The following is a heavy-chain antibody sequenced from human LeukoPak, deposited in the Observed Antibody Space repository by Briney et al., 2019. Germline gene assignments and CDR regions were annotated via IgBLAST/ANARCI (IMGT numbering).Heavy chain of an antibody. CDR1: GYTFTGYY. CDR2: INPNSGGT. V-gene: IGHV1-2*02. Sequence: ASVKVSCKASGYTFTGYYMHWVRRAPGQGLEWMGWINPNSGGTNYAQKFRGRVTMTRDTSISTAYMELSRLRSDDTAVYYCARGYYYDSSGSHDAFDIWGQGTMVTVSS. D-gene: IGHD3-22*01. CDR3: ARGYYYDSSGSHDAFDI. J-gene: IGHJ3*02.